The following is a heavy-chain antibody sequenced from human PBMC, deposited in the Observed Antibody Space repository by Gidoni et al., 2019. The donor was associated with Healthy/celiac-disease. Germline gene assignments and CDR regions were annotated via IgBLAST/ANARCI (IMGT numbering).Heavy chain of an antibody. CDR3: ARQPIPEYFQH. Sequence: QLQLQESGPGLVKPSETLSLTCTVSGGSISSSSYYWGWIRQPPGKGLEWIGSIYYSGSTYYNPSLKSRVTISVDTSKNQFSLKLSSVTAADTAVYYCARQPIPEYFQHWGQGTLVTVSS. CDR2: IYYSGST. D-gene: IGHD2-21*01. CDR1: GGSISSSSYY. V-gene: IGHV4-39*01. J-gene: IGHJ1*01.